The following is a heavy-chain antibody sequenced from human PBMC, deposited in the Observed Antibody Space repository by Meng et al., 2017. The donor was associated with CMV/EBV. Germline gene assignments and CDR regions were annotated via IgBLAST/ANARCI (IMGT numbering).Heavy chain of an antibody. CDR3: ARGGGRDGYKRED. CDR1: GGTFSSYA. J-gene: IGHJ4*02. CDR2: IIPILGIA. D-gene: IGHD5-24*01. V-gene: IGHV1-69*10. Sequence: SVKVSCKASGGTFSSYAISWVRQAPGQGLEWMGGIIPILGIANYAQKFQGRVTITADKSTSTAYLELSSLRSEDTAVYYFARGGGRDGYKREDWGQGTLVTVSS.